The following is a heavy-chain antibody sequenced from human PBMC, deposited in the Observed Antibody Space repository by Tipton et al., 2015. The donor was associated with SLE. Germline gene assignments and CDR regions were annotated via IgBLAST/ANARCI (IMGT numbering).Heavy chain of an antibody. Sequence: SLRLSCAASGFTFSGYYMSWIRQAPGKGLEWVSYINSSGSTIYYADSVKGRFTISRDNGKNALYLQMYSLRAEDTAVYYCVRVANSYGSGNYSDWGPLALVTVAS. CDR3: VRVANSYGSGNYSD. J-gene: IGHJ4*02. D-gene: IGHD3-10*01. CDR2: INSSGSTI. CDR1: GFTFSGYY. V-gene: IGHV3-11*04.